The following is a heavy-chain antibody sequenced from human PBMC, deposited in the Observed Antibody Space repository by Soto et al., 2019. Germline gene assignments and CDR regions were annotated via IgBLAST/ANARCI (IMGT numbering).Heavy chain of an antibody. J-gene: IGHJ3*01. CDR3: AIPWAEVGTTPHVFDV. D-gene: IGHD1-26*01. Sequence: ASVKVSCKASGYTFTGYGLNWVRQAAGQGLEWMGWMNLKSGNTGYAQNFQGRVTMTRNTSMSTAYMELSSLRSEDTAVYYCAIPWAEVGTTPHVFDVWGQGTMVTVS. CDR1: GYTFTGYG. V-gene: IGHV1-8*01. CDR2: MNLKSGNT.